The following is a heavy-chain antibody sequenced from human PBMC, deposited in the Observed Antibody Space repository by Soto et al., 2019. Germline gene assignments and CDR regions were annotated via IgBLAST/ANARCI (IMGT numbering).Heavy chain of an antibody. CDR1: GFTFSDYS. V-gene: IGHV3-30-3*01. CDR2: ISSDGVHK. J-gene: IGHJ4*02. D-gene: IGHD5-18*01. Sequence: PGGSLRRSWAVSGFTFSDYSMHWVRQAPGKGLEWVAVISSDGVHKYYADSLQGRFSISRDNAYDTVFLQMNSLRVDDTAVYYYGRDYQMIQMWSPIDFWGLGTRVTVSS. CDR3: GRDYQMIQMWSPIDF.